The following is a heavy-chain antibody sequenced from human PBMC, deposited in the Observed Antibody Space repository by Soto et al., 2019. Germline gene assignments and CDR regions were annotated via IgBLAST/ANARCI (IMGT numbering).Heavy chain of an antibody. CDR3: ARESEDLTSNFDY. CDR2: ISSTTNYI. J-gene: IGHJ4*02. CDR1: GFTFTRYS. V-gene: IGHV3-21*01. Sequence: EVHLVESGGGLVKPGGSLRLSCAATGFTFTRYSMNWVRQAPGKGLEWVSSISSTTNYIYYADSMKGRFTVSRDNAKNSVYLEMHSLSAEDTALYYCARESEDLTSNFDYWGQGTLVTVSS.